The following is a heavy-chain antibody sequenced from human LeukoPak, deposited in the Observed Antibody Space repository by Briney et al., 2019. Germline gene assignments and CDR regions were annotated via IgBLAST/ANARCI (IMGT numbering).Heavy chain of an antibody. D-gene: IGHD4-17*01. V-gene: IGHV1-2*06. CDR2: INPNSGGT. CDR3: ASDYGDWYFDY. Sequence: ASVKVSCKASGYTFTGYYMHWVRQAPGQGLEWVGRINPNSGGTNYAQKFQGRVTMTRDTSISTAYMELSRPRSDDTAVYYCASDYGDWYFDYWGQGTLVTVSS. J-gene: IGHJ4*02. CDR1: GYTFTGYY.